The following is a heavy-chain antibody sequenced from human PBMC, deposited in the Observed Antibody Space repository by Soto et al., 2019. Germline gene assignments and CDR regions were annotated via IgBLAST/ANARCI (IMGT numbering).Heavy chain of an antibody. CDR2: INHSGST. Sequence: PSETLSLTCAVYGGSFSVYCWSWIRHPPGKGLEWIGEINHSGSTNYNPSLKSRVTISVDTSKNQFSLKLSSVTAADTAVYYCARRPWLRDYVIRQWLALDYWGQGTLVTVSS. CDR3: ARRPWLRDYVIRQWLALDY. V-gene: IGHV4-34*01. J-gene: IGHJ4*02. D-gene: IGHD6-19*01. CDR1: GGSFSVYC.